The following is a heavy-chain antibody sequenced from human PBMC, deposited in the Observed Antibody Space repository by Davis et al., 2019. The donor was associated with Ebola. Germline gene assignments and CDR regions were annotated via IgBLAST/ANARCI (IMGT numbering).Heavy chain of an antibody. J-gene: IGHJ4*02. V-gene: IGHV3-23*01. CDR3: AKDHGDSSDY. Sequence: GESLKISCAASGFTFSSYAMSWVRQAPGKGLEWVSAISGSGGSTYYADSVKGRFTISRDNSKNTLYLQMNSLRAEDTAVYYCAKDHGDSSDYWGQGTLVTVSS. CDR1: GFTFSSYA. CDR2: ISGSGGST. D-gene: IGHD3-22*01.